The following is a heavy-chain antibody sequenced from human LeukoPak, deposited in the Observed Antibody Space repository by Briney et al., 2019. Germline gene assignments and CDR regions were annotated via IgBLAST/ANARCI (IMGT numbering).Heavy chain of an antibody. V-gene: IGHV1-3*01. Sequence: PGGSLRLSCAASGFTFTSYAMHWVRQAPGQRLEWMGWINAGNGNTKYSQKFQGRVTITRDTSASTAYMELSSLRSEDTAVYYCARPYSTGPEVDFDYWGQGTLVTVSS. CDR2: INAGNGNT. CDR1: GFTFTSYA. CDR3: ARPYSTGPEVDFDY. J-gene: IGHJ4*02. D-gene: IGHD6-19*01.